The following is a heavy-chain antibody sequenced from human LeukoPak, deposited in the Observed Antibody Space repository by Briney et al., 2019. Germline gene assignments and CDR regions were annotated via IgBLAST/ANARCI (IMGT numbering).Heavy chain of an antibody. V-gene: IGHV1-69*13. CDR2: IIPIFGTA. CDR3: ATSTPPTTVVRFDY. J-gene: IGHJ4*02. CDR1: GGTFSNYG. Sequence: SVKVSCKASGGTFSNYGISWVRQAPGQGLEWMGGIIPIFGTANYAQKLQGRVTITADESTSTAYMELSSLRSEDTAVYYCATSTPPTTVVRFDYWGQGTLVTVSS. D-gene: IGHD4-23*01.